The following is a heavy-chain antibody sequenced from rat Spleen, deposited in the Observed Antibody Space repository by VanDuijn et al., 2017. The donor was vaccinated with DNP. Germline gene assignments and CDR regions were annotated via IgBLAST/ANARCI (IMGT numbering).Heavy chain of an antibody. CDR2: ISYSGNN. V-gene: IGHV3-1*01. J-gene: IGHJ2*01. CDR1: GSSITSNY. Sequence: EVQLQESGPGLVKPSQPLSLTCSVTGSSITSNYWGWIREFPGNKMQYIGHISYSGNNNYNPSLKSRISITRDTSKNQFFLHLNSVITEDTGTYYCARWSDYFDYWGQGVMVTVSS. CDR3: ARWSDYFDY.